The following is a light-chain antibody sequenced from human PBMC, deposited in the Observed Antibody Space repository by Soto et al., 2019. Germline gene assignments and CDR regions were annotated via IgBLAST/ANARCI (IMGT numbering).Light chain of an antibody. V-gene: IGKV2-28*01. CDR1: QSLLHSNGYNY. J-gene: IGKJ2*01. CDR2: LGS. Sequence: DIVMTQSPLSLPVTPGEPASISCRSSQSLLHSNGYNYLDWYLQKPVQSPQLLIYLGSNRASGVPDRYSGSGSGPDFTLKISRVEAEDVGVYYCMQALQTPKTFGQGTKLDIK. CDR3: MQALQTPKT.